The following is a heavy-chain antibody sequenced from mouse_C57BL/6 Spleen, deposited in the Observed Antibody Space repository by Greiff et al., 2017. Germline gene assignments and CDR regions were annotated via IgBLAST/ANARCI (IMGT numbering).Heavy chain of an antibody. V-gene: IGHV1-52*01. CDR1: GYTFTSYW. CDR3: ARPYYGSSPFAY. J-gene: IGHJ3*01. Sequence: QVQLQQPGAELVRPGSSVKLSCKASGYTFTSYWMHWVKQRPIQGLEWIGNIDPSDSETHYNQKFKDKATLTVDKSSRTAYMQLSSLTSEDSAVYYCARPYYGSSPFAYWGQGTLVTVSA. D-gene: IGHD1-1*01. CDR2: IDPSDSET.